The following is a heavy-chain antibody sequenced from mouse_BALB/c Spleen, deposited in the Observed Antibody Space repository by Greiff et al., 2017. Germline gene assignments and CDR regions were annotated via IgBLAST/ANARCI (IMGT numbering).Heavy chain of an antibody. J-gene: IGHJ3*01. Sequence: EVQLVESGPGLVKPSQSLSLTCTVTGYSITSDYAWNWIRQFPGNKLEWMGYISYSGSTSYNPSLKSRISITRDTSKNQFFLQLNSVTTEDTATYYCAREGYRYDGTWFAYWGQGTLVTVSA. CDR3: AREGYRYDGTWFAY. CDR1: GYSITSDYA. CDR2: ISYSGST. V-gene: IGHV3-2*02. D-gene: IGHD2-14*01.